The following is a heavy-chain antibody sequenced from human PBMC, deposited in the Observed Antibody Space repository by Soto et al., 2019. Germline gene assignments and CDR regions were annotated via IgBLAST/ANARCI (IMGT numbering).Heavy chain of an antibody. CDR1: GGSISRGGYY. J-gene: IGHJ4*02. Sequence: PSETLCLTCTVSGGSISRGGYYWSWIRQHPGKGLEWIGYIYYSGSTYYNPSLKSRVTISVDTSKNQFSLKLSSVTAADTAVYYCARGLAAAGQGEFDYWGQGTLVTVSS. CDR3: ARGLAAAGQGEFDY. D-gene: IGHD6-13*01. V-gene: IGHV4-31*03. CDR2: IYYSGST.